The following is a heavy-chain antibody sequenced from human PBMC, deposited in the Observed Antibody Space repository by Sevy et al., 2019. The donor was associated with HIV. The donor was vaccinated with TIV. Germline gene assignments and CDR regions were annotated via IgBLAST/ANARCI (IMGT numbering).Heavy chain of an antibody. D-gene: IGHD2-8*01. Sequence: GGSLRLSCAVSGFSFSHYAFHWVRQAPGKGLEWVSLISYDGTYKYYADSVKSRFTISRDNSKNTLYLQMNSLRGNDTAVYYCARVAVSYCTNDCYHRFDYWGPGALVTVSS. CDR3: ARVAVSYCTNDCYHRFDY. J-gene: IGHJ4*02. CDR1: GFSFSHYA. V-gene: IGHV3-30-3*01. CDR2: ISYDGTYK.